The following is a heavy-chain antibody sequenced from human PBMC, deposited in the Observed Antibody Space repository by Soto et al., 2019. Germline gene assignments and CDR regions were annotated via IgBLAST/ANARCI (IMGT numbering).Heavy chain of an antibody. CDR3: AKGRSYSYFDY. CDR2: ISGSGGST. CDR1: GCTFSSYA. V-gene: IGHV3-23*01. D-gene: IGHD1-26*01. Sequence: PDVSLRLSCAASGCTFSSYAMIWVRQAPGKGLEWVSAISGSGGSTYYADSVKGRFTISRDNSKNTLYLQMNSLRAEDTAVYYCAKGRSYSYFDYWGQGTLVTVFS. J-gene: IGHJ4*02.